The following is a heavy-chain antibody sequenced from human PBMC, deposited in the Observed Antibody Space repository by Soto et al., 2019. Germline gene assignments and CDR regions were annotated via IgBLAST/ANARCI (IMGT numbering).Heavy chain of an antibody. CDR3: ARDRGVSSGWYGDYFDY. J-gene: IGHJ4*02. V-gene: IGHV1-69*12. Sequence: QVQLVQSGAEVKKPGSSVKVSCKASGGTFSSYAISWVRQAPGQGLEWMGGIIPIFGTANYAQKFQGRVTITADESTSTAYMELRSLSSEDTAVYYCARDRGVSSGWYGDYFDYWGPGTLVTVSS. D-gene: IGHD6-19*01. CDR1: GGTFSSYA. CDR2: IIPIFGTA.